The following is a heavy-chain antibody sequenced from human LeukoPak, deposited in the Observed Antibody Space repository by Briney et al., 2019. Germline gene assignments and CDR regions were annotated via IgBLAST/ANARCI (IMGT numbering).Heavy chain of an antibody. J-gene: IGHJ4*02. CDR2: IYTSGST. CDR3: AREPRTLSGNSGFDY. CDR1: GVSISDGYY. D-gene: IGHD4-23*01. V-gene: IGHV4-61*02. Sequence: KPSETLSLTCDVSGVSISDGYYWSWIRQPAGKGLEWIGRIYTSGSTNYNPSLKSRVTISVDTSKNQFSLKLSSVTAADTAVYYCAREPRTLSGNSGFDYWGQGTLVTVSS.